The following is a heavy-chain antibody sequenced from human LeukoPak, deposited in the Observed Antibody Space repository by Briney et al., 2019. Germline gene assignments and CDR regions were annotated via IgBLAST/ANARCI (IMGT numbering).Heavy chain of an antibody. CDR3: ATVYSYDSSAYYRLDY. J-gene: IGHJ4*02. D-gene: IGHD3-22*01. CDR2: IIPIFGTA. CDR1: GGTFSSYA. Sequence: SVKVSCKASGGTFSSYAISWVRQAPGQGLEWMGGIIPIFGTANYAQKFQGRVTITADKSTSTAYMELSSLRSEDTAVYYCATVYSYDSSAYYRLDYWGQGTLVTVSS. V-gene: IGHV1-69*06.